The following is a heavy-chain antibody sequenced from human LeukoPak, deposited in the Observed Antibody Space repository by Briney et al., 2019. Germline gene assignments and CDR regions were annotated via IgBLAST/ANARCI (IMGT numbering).Heavy chain of an antibody. Sequence: ASVKVSCKASGYTFTSDYMNWVRQAPGQGLEWMGIVHSSGGVIKYAQEFQDRLTVTRDTSTSTIYMELSSLRSEDTAVYYCAGSSHQRNWFDPWGQGTLVIVSS. CDR2: VHSSGGVI. J-gene: IGHJ5*02. CDR1: GYTFTSDY. CDR3: AGSSHQRNWFDP. D-gene: IGHD1-26*01. V-gene: IGHV1-46*01.